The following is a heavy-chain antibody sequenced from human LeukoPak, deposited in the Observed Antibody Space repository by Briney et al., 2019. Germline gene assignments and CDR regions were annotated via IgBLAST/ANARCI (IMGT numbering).Heavy chain of an antibody. CDR3: ARDRSPRDGYNRPFDY. V-gene: IGHV1-18*01. Sequence: ASVKVSCKASGYTSTSYGISWVRQAPGQGLEWMGWISVYNGNTNYAQKLQDRVTMTTDTSTSTVYMELRSLRSDDTAVYYCARDRSPRDGYNRPFDYWGQGTLVTVSS. CDR1: GYTSTSYG. CDR2: ISVYNGNT. J-gene: IGHJ4*02. D-gene: IGHD5-24*01.